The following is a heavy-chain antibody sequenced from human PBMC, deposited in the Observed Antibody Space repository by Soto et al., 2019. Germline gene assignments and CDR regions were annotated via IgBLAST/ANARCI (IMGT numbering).Heavy chain of an antibody. J-gene: IGHJ6*03. CDR2: INHSGST. V-gene: IGHV4-34*01. CDR3: ARGLFGVVPVYYMDV. D-gene: IGHD3-3*01. CDR1: GGSFSGYY. Sequence: SETLSLTCAVYGGSFSGYYWSWIRQPPGKGLEWIGEINHSGSTNYNPSLKSRVTISVDTSKNQFSLKLSSVTAADTAVYYCARGLFGVVPVYYMDVWGKGTTVTVSS.